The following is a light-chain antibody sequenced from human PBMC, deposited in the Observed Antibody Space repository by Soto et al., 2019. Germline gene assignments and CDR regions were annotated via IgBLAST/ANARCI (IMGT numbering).Light chain of an antibody. CDR2: EVS. Sequence: QSALTQPPSASGSPGQSVTISCTGTSSDVGGYNYVSWYQQHPGKAPKLMIYEVSKRPSGVPDRFSGSKSGNTAFLPVSGLQAEDEADYYCSSYAGSNITFGTGTKVTVL. J-gene: IGLJ1*01. CDR1: SSDVGGYNY. CDR3: SSYAGSNIT. V-gene: IGLV2-8*01.